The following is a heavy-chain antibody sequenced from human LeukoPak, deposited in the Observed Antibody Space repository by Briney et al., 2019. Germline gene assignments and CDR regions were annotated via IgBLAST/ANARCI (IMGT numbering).Heavy chain of an antibody. CDR3: ARVKEVRDGYNFQMGFYFDY. V-gene: IGHV1-3*03. D-gene: IGHD5-24*01. CDR2: INAGNGNT. J-gene: IGHJ4*02. Sequence: GASVKVSCKASGYTFTSYAMHWVRQAPGQGLEWMGWINAGNGNTKYSQEFQGRVTITRDTSASTAYMELSSLRSEDMAVYYCARVKEVRDGYNFQMGFYFDYWGQGTLVTVSS. CDR1: GYTFTSYA.